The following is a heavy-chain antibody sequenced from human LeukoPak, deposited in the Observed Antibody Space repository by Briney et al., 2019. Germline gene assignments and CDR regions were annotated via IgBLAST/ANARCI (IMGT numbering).Heavy chain of an antibody. CDR1: GYTFTGYY. J-gene: IGHJ4*02. V-gene: IGHV1-2*02. CDR3: ARAIDYYGSGSYYNSLDY. CDR2: INPNSGST. D-gene: IGHD3-10*01. Sequence: ASVKVSCKASGYTFTGYYMHWVRQAPGQGLEWMGWINPNSGSTNYAQKFQGRVTMTRDTSISTAYMELSRLRSDDTAVYYCARAIDYYGSGSYYNSLDYWGQGTLVTVSS.